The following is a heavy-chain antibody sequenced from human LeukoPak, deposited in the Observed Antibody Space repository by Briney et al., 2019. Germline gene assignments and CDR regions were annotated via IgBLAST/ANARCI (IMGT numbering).Heavy chain of an antibody. D-gene: IGHD3-10*01. V-gene: IGHV1-18*01. Sequence: ASVKASCKASGYTFTSYGISWVRQAPGQGLEWMGWISAYNGNTNYAQKLQGRVTMTTDTSTSTAYMELRSLRSDDTAVYYCARDLYGSGPNHFDYWRQGTLVTVSS. CDR1: GYTFTSYG. CDR3: ARDLYGSGPNHFDY. CDR2: ISAYNGNT. J-gene: IGHJ4*02.